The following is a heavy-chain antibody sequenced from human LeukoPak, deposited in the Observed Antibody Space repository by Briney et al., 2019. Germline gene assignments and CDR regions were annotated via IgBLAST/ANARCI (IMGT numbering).Heavy chain of an antibody. CDR1: GGSFSGYY. D-gene: IGHD3-22*01. V-gene: IGHV4-59*12. CDR2: IYYSGST. J-gene: IGHJ4*02. CDR3: VTYYFDSSGPKKNY. Sequence: SETLSLTCAVYGGSFSGYYWSWIRQPPGKGLEWIGYIYYSGSTNYNPSLKSRVTISVDTSKNQFSLKLSSVTAADTAVYYCVTYYFDSSGPKKNYWGQGTLVTVSS.